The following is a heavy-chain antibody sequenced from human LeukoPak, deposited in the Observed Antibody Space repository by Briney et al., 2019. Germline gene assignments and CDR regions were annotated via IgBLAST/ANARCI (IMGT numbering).Heavy chain of an antibody. CDR3: AREGGLWFGKMRDYYYYGMDV. V-gene: IGHV3-30-3*01. J-gene: IGHJ6*02. CDR2: ISYDGSNK. CDR1: GFTFSSYA. Sequence: GRSLRLSCAASGFTFSSYAMHWVRQAPGKGLEWVAVISYDGSNKYYADSVKGRFTICRDNSKNTLYLQMNSLRAEDTAVYYCAREGGLWFGKMRDYYYYGMDVWGQGTTVTVSS. D-gene: IGHD3-10*01.